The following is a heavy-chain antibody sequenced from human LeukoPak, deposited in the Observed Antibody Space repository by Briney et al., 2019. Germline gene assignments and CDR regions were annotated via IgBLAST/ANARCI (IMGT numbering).Heavy chain of an antibody. D-gene: IGHD6-13*01. CDR1: GYTFTGYY. CDR2: INPNSGGT. Sequence: GASVTVSCKASGYTFTGYYMHWVRQAPGQGLEWMGWINPNSGGTNYAQKFQGRVTMTRDTSISTAYMELSRLRSDDTAVYYCARRHSSSWYGNEYFQHWGQGTLVTVSS. V-gene: IGHV1-2*02. CDR3: ARRHSSSWYGNEYFQH. J-gene: IGHJ1*01.